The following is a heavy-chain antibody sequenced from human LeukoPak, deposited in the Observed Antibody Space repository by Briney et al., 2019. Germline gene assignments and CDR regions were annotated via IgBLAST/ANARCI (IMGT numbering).Heavy chain of an antibody. Sequence: SVKVSCKASGGTFSSYAISWVRQAPGQGLEWMGGIIPIFGTANYAQKFQGRATITADESTRTAYMELSSLRSEDTAVYYCAIQYSSSWYTPFDYWGQGTLVTVSS. V-gene: IGHV1-69*13. D-gene: IGHD6-13*01. CDR3: AIQYSSSWYTPFDY. J-gene: IGHJ4*02. CDR1: GGTFSSYA. CDR2: IIPIFGTA.